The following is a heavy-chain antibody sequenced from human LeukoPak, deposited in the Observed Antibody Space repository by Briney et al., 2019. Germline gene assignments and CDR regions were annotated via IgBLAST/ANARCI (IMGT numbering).Heavy chain of an antibody. Sequence: ASVKVSCKASGYTFTGYYMHWVRQAPGQGLEWMGRINPNSGGTNYAQKFQGRVTMTRDTSISTAYMELSRLRSDDTAVYYCARFPYDSSGYYHNDYYYYGMDVWGQGTTVTASS. CDR2: INPNSGGT. CDR1: GYTFTGYY. V-gene: IGHV1-2*06. J-gene: IGHJ6*02. CDR3: ARFPYDSSGYYHNDYYYYGMDV. D-gene: IGHD3-22*01.